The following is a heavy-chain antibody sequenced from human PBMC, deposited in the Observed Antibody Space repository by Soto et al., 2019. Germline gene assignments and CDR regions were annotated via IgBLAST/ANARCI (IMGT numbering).Heavy chain of an antibody. D-gene: IGHD2-2*01. J-gene: IGHJ5*02. CDR1: GYTFTTYD. V-gene: IGHV1-8*01. CDR3: VRGGFLSHDHVIIAPATLGFDP. Sequence: ASVKVSCKASGYTFTTYDINWVRQAPGQGLEWMGWMNPNRTNTGYAEKFQGRVTMTRDTSISTAYMELSSLRYDDTAVYYCVRGGFLSHDHVIIAPATLGFDPWGQGPLVTVSS. CDR2: MNPNRTNT.